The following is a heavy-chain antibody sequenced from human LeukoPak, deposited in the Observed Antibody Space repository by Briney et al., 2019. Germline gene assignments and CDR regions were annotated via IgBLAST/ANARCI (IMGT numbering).Heavy chain of an antibody. D-gene: IGHD3-16*01. V-gene: IGHV4-39*01. CDR3: ATPRRFDAFDI. CDR1: GGSISSNEYY. Sequence: SETLSLTCNVSGGSISSNEYYWGWIRQPPGKGLEWIANMYYSGSTYYNPSLKSRVTISIDTSRNQFSLKLISVTAADTAVYYCATPRRFDAFDIWGQGTLVTVSS. J-gene: IGHJ4*02. CDR2: MYYSGST.